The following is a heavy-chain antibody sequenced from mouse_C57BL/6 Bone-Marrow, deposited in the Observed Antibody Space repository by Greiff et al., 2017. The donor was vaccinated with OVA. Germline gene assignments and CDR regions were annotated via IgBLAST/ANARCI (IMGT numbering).Heavy chain of an antibody. V-gene: IGHV14-4*01. J-gene: IGHJ4*01. D-gene: IGHD1-1*01. CDR3: ATELLRYQ. CDR2: IDPENGDT. Sequence: VQLQQSGAELVRPGASVKLSCTASGFNIKDDYMHWVKQRPEQGLEWIGWIDPENGDTEYASKFQGKATITADTSSNTAYLQLSSLTSEDTAVYYCATELLRYQRGQGTSATVTS. CDR1: GFNIKDDY.